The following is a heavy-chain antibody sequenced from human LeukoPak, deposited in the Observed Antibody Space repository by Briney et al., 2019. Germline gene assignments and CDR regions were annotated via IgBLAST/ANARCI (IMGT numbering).Heavy chain of an antibody. CDR3: ARGSQSKHLDY. Sequence: GRPLRLSCAASGFTFSSYAMHWVRQAPGKGLEWVAVISYDGSNKYYADSVKGRFTISRDNSKNTLYLQMNSLRAEDTAVYYCARGSQSKHLDYWGQGTLVTVSS. D-gene: IGHD2-21*01. V-gene: IGHV3-30-3*01. J-gene: IGHJ4*02. CDR1: GFTFSSYA. CDR2: ISYDGSNK.